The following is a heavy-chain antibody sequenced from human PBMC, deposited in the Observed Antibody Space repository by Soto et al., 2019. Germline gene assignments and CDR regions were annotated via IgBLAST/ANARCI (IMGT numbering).Heavy chain of an antibody. CDR2: MFYSGAT. D-gene: IGHD2-15*01. CDR3: ARHKSGSDWLDP. V-gene: IGHV4-39*01. J-gene: IGHJ5*02. CDR1: GGSISDISYC. Sequence: SETLSLTCTVSGGSISDISYCWVWIRQPPGKGLQWIGCMFYSGATYYNPSLKNRVTLSVDTSNNEFSLKLVSVTAPDTAVYYCARHKSGSDWLDPWGQGTLVTVSS.